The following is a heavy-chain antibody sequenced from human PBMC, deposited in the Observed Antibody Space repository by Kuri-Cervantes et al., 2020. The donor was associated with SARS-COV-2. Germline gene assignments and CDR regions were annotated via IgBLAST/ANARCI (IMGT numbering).Heavy chain of an antibody. CDR3: AREGVREIYYYYYYGMDV. J-gene: IGHJ6*02. D-gene: IGHD2-8*01. CDR1: GFTFSSYS. CDR2: ISSSSSTI. V-gene: IGHV3-48*02. Sequence: GESLKISCAASGFTFSSYSMNWVRQAPGKGLEWVSYISSSSSTIYYADSVKGRFIISRDNAKNSLYLQMNSLRDEDTAVYYCAREGVREIYYYYYYGMDVWGQGTTVTVSS.